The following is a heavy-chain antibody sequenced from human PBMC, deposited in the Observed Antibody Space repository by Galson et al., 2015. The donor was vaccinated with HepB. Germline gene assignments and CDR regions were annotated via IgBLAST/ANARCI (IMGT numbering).Heavy chain of an antibody. D-gene: IGHD2-21*02. V-gene: IGHV1-69*13. J-gene: IGHJ2*01. CDR2: IIPIFGTA. CDR3: ARVAVTAPPGRLYWYFDL. Sequence: SVKVSCKASGGTFSSYAISWVRQAPGQGLEWMGGIIPIFGTANYAQKFQGRVTITADESTSTAYMELSSLRSEDTAVYYCARVAVTAPPGRLYWYFDLWGRGTLVTVSS. CDR1: GGTFSSYA.